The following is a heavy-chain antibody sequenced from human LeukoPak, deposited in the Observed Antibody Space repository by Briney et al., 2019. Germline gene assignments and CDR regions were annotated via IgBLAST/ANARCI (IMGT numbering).Heavy chain of an antibody. CDR1: GFTVSSNY. CDR3: AREMTTPDDAFDI. Sequence: GGSLRLSCAASGFTVSSNYMSWVRQAPGKGLEWVAFIQYDGHDKYYADSVRGRFTISRDNSKNILSLQMNSLRAEDTAVYYCAREMTTPDDAFDIWGQGTMVIVSS. D-gene: IGHD4-11*01. J-gene: IGHJ3*02. CDR2: IQYDGHDK. V-gene: IGHV3-30*02.